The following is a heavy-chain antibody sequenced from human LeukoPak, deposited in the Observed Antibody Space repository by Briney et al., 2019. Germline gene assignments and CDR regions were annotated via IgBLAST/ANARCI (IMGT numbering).Heavy chain of an antibody. V-gene: IGHV3-48*03. CDR2: ISSSVTTI. CDR1: GFIFSTYE. J-gene: IGHJ4*02. CDR3: ARGKNYGYDY. D-gene: IGHD3-10*01. Sequence: GGSLRLPCAASGFIFSTYEMNWLRQAPGKGLEWISYISSSVTTIYYADSVKGRFTISRDNAKNSLYLQMNSLSAEDTAVYYCARGKNYGYDYWGQGALVTVSS.